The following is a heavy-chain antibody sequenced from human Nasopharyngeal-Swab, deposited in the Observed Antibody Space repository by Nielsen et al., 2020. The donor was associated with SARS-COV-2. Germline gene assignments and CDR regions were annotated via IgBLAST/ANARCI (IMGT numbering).Heavy chain of an antibody. Sequence: GESLKISCAASGFTFSSFEMNWVRQAPGKGLEWVSYISSSGTTVYYADSVKGRFTISRDNADNSLYLQMNSLRAEDTAVYYCARDVVVVPAANQFYYYGMDVWGQGTTVTVSS. CDR2: ISSSGTTV. J-gene: IGHJ6*02. CDR3: ARDVVVVPAANQFYYYGMDV. CDR1: GFTFSSFE. D-gene: IGHD2-2*01. V-gene: IGHV3-48*03.